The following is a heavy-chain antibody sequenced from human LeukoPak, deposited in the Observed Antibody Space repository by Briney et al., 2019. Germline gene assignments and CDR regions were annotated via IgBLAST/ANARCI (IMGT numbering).Heavy chain of an antibody. J-gene: IGHJ3*02. CDR1: GFTFSSYD. D-gene: IGHD3-22*01. V-gene: IGHV3-13*01. CDR2: IGTAGDT. Sequence: GGSLRLSCAASGFTFSSYDMCWVRQATGKGLEWVSAIGTAGDTYYPGSVKGRFTISRENAKNSLYLQMNSLRAGDTAVYYCARGYRYYYDSSGVWTGAFDIRGQGTMVTVSS. CDR3: ARGYRYYYDSSGVWTGAFDI.